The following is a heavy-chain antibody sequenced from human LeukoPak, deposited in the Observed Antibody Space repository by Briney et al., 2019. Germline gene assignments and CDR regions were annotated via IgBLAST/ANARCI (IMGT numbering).Heavy chain of an antibody. Sequence: SETLSLTCTVSGGSISNHYWSWIRQPAGKGLEWIGRIYTSGNTDYNPSLKSRVTTSADTSKNQFSLKLISVTAADTAVYYCVRGSAVANTFEYWGQGTVVTVSS. V-gene: IGHV4-4*07. D-gene: IGHD6-19*01. CDR1: GGSISNHY. J-gene: IGHJ4*02. CDR3: VRGSAVANTFEY. CDR2: IYTSGNT.